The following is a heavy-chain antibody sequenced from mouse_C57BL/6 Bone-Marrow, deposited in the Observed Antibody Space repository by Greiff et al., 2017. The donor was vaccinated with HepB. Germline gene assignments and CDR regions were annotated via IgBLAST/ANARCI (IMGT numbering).Heavy chain of an antibody. V-gene: IGHV1-55*01. CDR3: ARCGYYGSSYNYAMDY. J-gene: IGHJ4*01. Sequence: QVQLQQPGAELVKPGASVKMSCKASGYTFTSYWITWVKQRPGQGLEWIGDIYPGSGSTNYNEKFKSKATLTVDTSSSTSYMQLSSLTSEDSAVYYCARCGYYGSSYNYAMDYWGQGTSVTVSS. CDR2: IYPGSGST. CDR1: GYTFTSYW. D-gene: IGHD1-1*01.